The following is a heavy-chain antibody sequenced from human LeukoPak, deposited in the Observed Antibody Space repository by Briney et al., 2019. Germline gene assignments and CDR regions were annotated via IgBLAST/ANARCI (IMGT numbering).Heavy chain of an antibody. CDR3: ARLGIVGATSLGYSFDY. V-gene: IGHV4-38-2*02. CDR1: GYSISSGFY. CDR2: IFRSGDT. J-gene: IGHJ4*02. Sequence: SETLSLTCTVSGYSISSGFYWGWIRQPPGKGLEWIGTIFRSGDTYYNPSLKSRVTISVDTSKNQFSLKLSSVTAADTAVYYCARLGIVGATSLGYSFDYWGQGTLVTVSS. D-gene: IGHD1-26*01.